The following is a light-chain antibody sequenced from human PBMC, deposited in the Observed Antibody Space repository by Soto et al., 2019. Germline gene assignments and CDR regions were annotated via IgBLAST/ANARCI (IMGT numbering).Light chain of an antibody. V-gene: IGKV1-5*01. CDR1: ERFSSW. CDR3: KQYNSYWT. CDR2: DAS. J-gene: IGKJ1*01. Sequence: DIQLTQSPSTLSTSAGGRSKITCRASERFSSWLAWYQQKPGKAPKLLIYDASSLQSGVQSRFSGSGFGTEFTLTISRLKPDDSETYYRKQYNSYWTFGQGTTVDIK.